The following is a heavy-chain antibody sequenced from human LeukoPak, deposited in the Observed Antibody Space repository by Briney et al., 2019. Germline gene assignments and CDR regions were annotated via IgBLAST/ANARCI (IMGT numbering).Heavy chain of an antibody. Sequence: GGSLRLSCAASGFTFDDYGMSWVRQAPGKGLEWVSGINWNGGSTGYADSVKGRFTISRDNAKNSLYLQMNSLRAEDTAVYYCARDLWFGELGGFDPWGQGTLVTVSS. CDR3: ARDLWFGELGGFDP. D-gene: IGHD3-10*01. CDR2: INWNGGST. CDR1: GFTFDDYG. J-gene: IGHJ5*02. V-gene: IGHV3-20*04.